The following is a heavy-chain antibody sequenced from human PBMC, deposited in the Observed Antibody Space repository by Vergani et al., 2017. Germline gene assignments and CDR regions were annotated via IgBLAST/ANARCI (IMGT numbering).Heavy chain of an antibody. D-gene: IGHD3-22*01. CDR2: IHPADSDT. J-gene: IGHJ4*02. Sequence: EVQLVQSGAEVKKPGESLTISCQISGYSFTKYWIGWVRQMPGKGLEWMGIIHPADSDTRYSPSFQGQVTISVDKSISTAYLQRSSLRASDSAMYYCARLYGRDSSGSKYFDYWGQGTLVTVSS. CDR1: GYSFTKYW. V-gene: IGHV5-51*01. CDR3: ARLYGRDSSGSKYFDY.